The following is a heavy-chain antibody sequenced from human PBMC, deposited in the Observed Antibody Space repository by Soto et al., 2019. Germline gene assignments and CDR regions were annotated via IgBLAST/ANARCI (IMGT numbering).Heavy chain of an antibody. CDR2: IHYSGSA. CDR1: GGSISSGDYH. Sequence: TVSGGSISSGDYHWTWIRQPPGKGLEWIGYIHYSGSAYYNPSLKSRVTISVDTSKQQFSLRLSSVTAADTAVYYCAREMATMKFDYWGQRAMGT. J-gene: IGHJ4*02. CDR3: AREMATMKFDY. V-gene: IGHV4-30-4*01.